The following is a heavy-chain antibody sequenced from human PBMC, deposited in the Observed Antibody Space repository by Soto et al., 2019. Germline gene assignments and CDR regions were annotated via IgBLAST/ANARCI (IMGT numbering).Heavy chain of an antibody. Sequence: PGGSLRLSCAASGFTFSNAWMSWVRQAPGKGLEWVGRIKSKTDGGTTDYAAPVKGRFTISRDDPKNTLYLQMNSLKTEDTAVYYCTTRDPYDSSGYYWAHFDYWGQGTLVTVSS. CDR2: IKSKTDGGTT. D-gene: IGHD3-22*01. CDR1: GFTFSNAW. V-gene: IGHV3-15*01. CDR3: TTRDPYDSSGYYWAHFDY. J-gene: IGHJ4*02.